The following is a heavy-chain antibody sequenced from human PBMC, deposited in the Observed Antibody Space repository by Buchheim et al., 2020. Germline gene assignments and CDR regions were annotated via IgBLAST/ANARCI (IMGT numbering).Heavy chain of an antibody. Sequence: QVLLQESGPGLVKPSQTLSLTCSVSGDSIRSGGYYWSWIRQHPGKGLEWIGYMYYSGTTYYNPSLRSRVTISLDTAKNQLSLKLNSVTAADTAAYYCARRDGFNQVFDFWGRGTL. J-gene: IGHJ4*02. CDR1: GDSIRSGGYY. V-gene: IGHV4-31*03. CDR2: MYYSGTT. CDR3: ARRDGFNQVFDF. D-gene: IGHD5-24*01.